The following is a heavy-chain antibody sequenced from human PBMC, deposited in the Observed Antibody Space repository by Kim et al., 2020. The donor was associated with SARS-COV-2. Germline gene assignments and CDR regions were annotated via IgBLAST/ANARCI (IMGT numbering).Heavy chain of an antibody. Sequence: GGSLRLSCAASGFTVSSNYMSWVRQAPGKGLEWVSVIYSGGSTYYADSVKGRFTISRDNSKNTLYLQMNSLRAEDTAVYYCARSIVVVPAAMASYYGMDVWGRGTTVTVSS. D-gene: IGHD2-2*01. V-gene: IGHV3-66*01. J-gene: IGHJ6*02. CDR3: ARSIVVVPAAMASYYGMDV. CDR2: IYSGGST. CDR1: GFTVSSNY.